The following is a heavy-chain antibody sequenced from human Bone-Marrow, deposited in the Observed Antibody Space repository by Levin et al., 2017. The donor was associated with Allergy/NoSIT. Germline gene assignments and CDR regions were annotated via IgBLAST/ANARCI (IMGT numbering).Heavy chain of an antibody. V-gene: IGHV2-5*01. J-gene: IGHJ6*02. CDR1: GLSLSTSGVG. CDR2: TYWNGDK. Sequence: ESGPTLVKPTQTLTLTCTFSGLSLSTSGVGVVWIRPPPGKALEWLAITYWNGDKRYSPSLRSRLTITKDISKNQVVLTMTNMDPVDTATYYCGHRHLSFDYHGVDVWGQGTTVTVSS. CDR3: GHRHLSFDYHGVDV.